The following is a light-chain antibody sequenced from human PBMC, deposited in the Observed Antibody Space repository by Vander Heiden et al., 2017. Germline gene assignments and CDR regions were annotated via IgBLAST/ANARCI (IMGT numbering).Light chain of an antibody. CDR1: ALPKKY. Sequence: SYELTQPPSVSVSPGQTARITCSGDALPKKYAYWYQQKPGQAPVLVIYEDSKRPSGIPERFSGSSSGTMVTLTISGAQVEDEADYYCYSTDSSGNHRVFGGGTKLTVL. CDR3: YSTDSSGNHRV. V-gene: IGLV3-10*01. J-gene: IGLJ2*01. CDR2: EDS.